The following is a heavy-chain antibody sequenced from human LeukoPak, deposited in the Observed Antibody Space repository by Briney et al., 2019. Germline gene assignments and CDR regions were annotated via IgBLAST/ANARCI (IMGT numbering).Heavy chain of an antibody. CDR3: ARSKGEWEEYYFDY. CDR1: GGTFSSYA. J-gene: IGHJ4*02. D-gene: IGHD3-16*01. Sequence: ASVTVSCKASGGTFSSYAISWVRQAPGQGLEWMGGIIPIFGTANYAQKFQGRVTITADKSTSTAYMELSSLRSEDTAVYYCARSKGEWEEYYFDYWGQGTLVTVSS. V-gene: IGHV1-69*06. CDR2: IIPIFGTA.